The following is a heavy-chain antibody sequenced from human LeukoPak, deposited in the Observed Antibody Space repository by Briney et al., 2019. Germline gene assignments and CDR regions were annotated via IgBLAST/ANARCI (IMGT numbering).Heavy chain of an antibody. D-gene: IGHD2-21*02. CDR3: AIFGSGVVVTAMVGNWFDP. V-gene: IGHV5-51*01. CDR2: IYPGDSDT. Sequence: GESLKVSCKGSGYSFTSYWIGWVRQMPGKGLEWMGIIYPGDSDTRYSPSFQDQVTISADKSISTAYLQWSSLKASDTAMYYCAIFGSGVVVTAMVGNWFDPWGQGTLVTVSS. J-gene: IGHJ5*02. CDR1: GYSFTSYW.